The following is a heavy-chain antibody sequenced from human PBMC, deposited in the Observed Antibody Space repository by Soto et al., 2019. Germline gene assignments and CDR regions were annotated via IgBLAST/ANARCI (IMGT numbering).Heavy chain of an antibody. Sequence: ASVKVSCKASGYTFTSYYMHWVRQAPGQGLEWMGIINPSGGSTSYAQKFQGRVTMTRDTSTSTVYMELSSLRSEDTAVYYCARVAPGIFGVVIDFDYWGQGTLVTVSS. V-gene: IGHV1-46*01. CDR1: GYTFTSYY. D-gene: IGHD3-3*01. J-gene: IGHJ4*02. CDR2: INPSGGST. CDR3: ARVAPGIFGVVIDFDY.